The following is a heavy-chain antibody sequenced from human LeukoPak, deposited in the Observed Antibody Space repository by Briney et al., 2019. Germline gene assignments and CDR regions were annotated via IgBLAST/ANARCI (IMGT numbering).Heavy chain of an antibody. V-gene: IGHV3-21*04. CDR3: AKDSRAARDY. CDR1: GFTFSSYS. J-gene: IGHJ4*02. D-gene: IGHD6-6*01. CDR2: ISSSSSYI. Sequence: PGGSLRLSCAASGFTFSSYSMNWVRQAPGKGLEWVSSISSSSSYIYYADSVKGRFTISRDNAKNSLYLQMNSLRAEDTAAYYCAKDSRAARDYWGQGTLVTVSS.